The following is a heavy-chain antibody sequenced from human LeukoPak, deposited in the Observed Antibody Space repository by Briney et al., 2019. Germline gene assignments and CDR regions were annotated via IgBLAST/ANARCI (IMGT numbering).Heavy chain of an antibody. CDR3: VPTPYQLLVPY. D-gene: IGHD2-2*01. V-gene: IGHV3-30*01. Sequence: GGSLRLSCAASGFTFSSYAMHWVRQAPGKGLEWVAVISYDGSNKYYADSVKGRFTISRDNSKNTLYLQMNSLRAEDTAVYYCVPTPYQLLVPYWGQGTLATVSS. J-gene: IGHJ4*02. CDR1: GFTFSSYA. CDR2: ISYDGSNK.